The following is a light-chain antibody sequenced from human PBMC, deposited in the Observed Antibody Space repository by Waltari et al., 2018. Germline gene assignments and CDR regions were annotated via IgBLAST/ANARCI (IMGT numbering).Light chain of an antibody. CDR3: CSYAGVRGAV. J-gene: IGLJ7*01. CDR2: EVS. CDR1: DVGTYNL. V-gene: IGLV2-23*02. Sequence: DVGTYNLISWYQQHPGKVPKLLIYEVSKRPSGVSNRFSASKSGNTASLTISGLQADDEADYYCCSYAGVRGAVFGGGTHLTVL.